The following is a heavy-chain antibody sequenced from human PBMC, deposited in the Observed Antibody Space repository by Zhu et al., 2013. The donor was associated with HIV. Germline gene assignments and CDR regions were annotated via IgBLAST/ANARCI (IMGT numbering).Heavy chain of an antibody. V-gene: IGHV4-38-2*01. CDR2: IYHSGST. Sequence: QVQLQESGPGLVKPSETLSLTCAVSGYSISSGYYWGWIRQPPGKGLEWIGSIYHSGSTYYNPSLKSRVTISVDTSKNQFSLKLSSVTAADTAVYYCATLGYCSSTSCYGDWGQGTLGHRLL. D-gene: IGHD2-2*01. CDR1: GYSISSGYY. CDR3: ATLGYCSSTSCYGD. J-gene: IGHJ4*02.